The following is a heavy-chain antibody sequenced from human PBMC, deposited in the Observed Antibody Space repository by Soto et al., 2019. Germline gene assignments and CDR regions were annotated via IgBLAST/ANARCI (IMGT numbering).Heavy chain of an antibody. V-gene: IGHV4-59*01. CDR2: IYYSGST. D-gene: IGHD5-18*01. J-gene: IGHJ4*02. CDR1: GGSISSYY. Sequence: SETLSLTCTVSGGSISSYYWSWIRQPPGKGLEWIGYIYYSGSTNYNPSLKSRVTISVDTSKNQFSLKLSSVTAADTAVYYCARGRIQLWHFDYWGQGTLVTVSS. CDR3: ARGRIQLWHFDY.